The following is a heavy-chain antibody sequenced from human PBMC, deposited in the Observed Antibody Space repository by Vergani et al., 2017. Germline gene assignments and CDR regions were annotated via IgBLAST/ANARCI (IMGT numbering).Heavy chain of an antibody. CDR2: IRSKAYGGTT. CDR1: GFTFGDYA. D-gene: IGHD3-3*01. Sequence: EVQLVESGGGLVQPGRSLRLSCTASGFTFGDYAMSWFRQAPGKGLEWVGFIRSKAYGGTTEYAASVKGRFTISRDDSKNTLYLQMNSLKTEDTAVYYCTTVEVDYDFWSGFDYWGQGTLVTVSS. V-gene: IGHV3-49*03. J-gene: IGHJ4*02. CDR3: TTVEVDYDFWSGFDY.